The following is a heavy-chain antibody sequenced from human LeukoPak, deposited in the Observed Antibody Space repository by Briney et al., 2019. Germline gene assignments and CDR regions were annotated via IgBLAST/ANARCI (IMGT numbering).Heavy chain of an antibody. CDR2: ISGSGGST. CDR1: GFTFSSYA. J-gene: IGHJ3*02. V-gene: IGHV3-23*01. D-gene: IGHD1-26*01. CDR3: AKDLMPVFLLDHSGSHRGDAFDI. Sequence: PGGSLRLSCAASGFTFSSYAMSWVRQATGKGLEWGSAISGSGGSTYYADSVKGRFTISRDNSKNTLYLQMNSLRAEDTAVYYCAKDLMPVFLLDHSGSHRGDAFDIWGQGTMVTVSS.